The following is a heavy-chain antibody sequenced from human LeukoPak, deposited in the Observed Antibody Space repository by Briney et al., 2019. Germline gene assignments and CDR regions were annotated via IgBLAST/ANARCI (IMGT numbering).Heavy chain of an antibody. J-gene: IGHJ3*02. CDR3: ARGLFLSGYLDAFDI. Sequence: QPGGSLRLSCAASGFTVSNKYMTWVRQAPGKGLEWVSLIYSDGRTYYADSVKGRCTISRDGSKNTLYLQMNSLRVEDTAVYYCARGLFLSGYLDAFDIWGQGTVVTVSS. CDR2: IYSDGRT. CDR1: GFTVSNKY. V-gene: IGHV3-53*01. D-gene: IGHD3-22*01.